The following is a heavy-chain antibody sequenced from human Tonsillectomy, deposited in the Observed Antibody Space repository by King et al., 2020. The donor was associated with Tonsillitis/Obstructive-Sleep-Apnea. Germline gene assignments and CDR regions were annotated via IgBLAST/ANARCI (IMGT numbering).Heavy chain of an antibody. CDR3: ARDHVHDY. V-gene: IGHV3-7*04. CDR1: GFTFRHYW. Sequence: VQLVESGGGLVQPGWSLRLSCAASGFTFRHYWMNWVRQAPGKGLEWVANIKYDGSEKDYVESVKGRFTISRDNAKNSLYLQMNNLRAQDTAVYYCARDHVHDYWGQGTLVTVSS. J-gene: IGHJ4*02. CDR2: IKYDGSEK.